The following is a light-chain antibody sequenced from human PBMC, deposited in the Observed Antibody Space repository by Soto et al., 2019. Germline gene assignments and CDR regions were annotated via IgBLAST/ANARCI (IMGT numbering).Light chain of an antibody. J-gene: IGKJ1*01. CDR1: QSVSSN. V-gene: IGKV3-15*01. CDR2: GAS. CDR3: KQYNNWPRT. Sequence: EIVMTQSPATLSVSPGERATLSCRASQSVSSNLAWYQQKPGQAPRLLIYGASTRATGIQARFSGSGSGTEFTLTISSLQSEDFAVYYCKQYNNWPRTFGQGTKVDI.